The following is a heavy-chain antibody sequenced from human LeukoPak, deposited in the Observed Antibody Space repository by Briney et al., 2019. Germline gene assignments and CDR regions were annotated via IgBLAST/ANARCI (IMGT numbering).Heavy chain of an antibody. J-gene: IGHJ4*02. CDR3: AKDILAYCGGDCYSFDY. Sequence: GGSLRLSCAASGFTFNNYAMNWVRQAPGKGLEWVSAISGSGGSTYYADSVKGRFTISRDNSKNTLYLQMNSLRAEDTAVYYCAKDILAYCGGDCYSFDYWGQGTLVTVSS. D-gene: IGHD2-21*02. CDR1: GFTFNNYA. V-gene: IGHV3-23*01. CDR2: ISGSGGST.